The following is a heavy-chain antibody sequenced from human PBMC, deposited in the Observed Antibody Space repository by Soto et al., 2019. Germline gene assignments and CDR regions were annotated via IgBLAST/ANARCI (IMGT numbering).Heavy chain of an antibody. CDR1: NYSIISNYY. CDR2: IDHTGSA. D-gene: IGHD4-17*01. CDR3: ARERFGDYAVDY. Sequence: KPSETLSLTCVVSNYSIISNYYWGWIRQPPGKGLEWIGIIDHTGSAFYNPSLKSRVTLSIDTSKVLFSLRLTSVTAADTAVYYCARERFGDYAVDYWVQGTLVTAST. V-gene: IGHV4-38-2*02. J-gene: IGHJ4*02.